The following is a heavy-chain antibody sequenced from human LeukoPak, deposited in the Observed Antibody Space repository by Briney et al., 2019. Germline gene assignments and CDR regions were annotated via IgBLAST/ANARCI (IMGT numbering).Heavy chain of an antibody. V-gene: IGHV3-30-3*01. CDR1: GFTFSSYA. CDR3: ARDTHNAHEAFYGDPSYYYYGMDV. D-gene: IGHD4-17*01. Sequence: GGSLRLSCAASGFTFSSYAMHWVRQAPGKGLEWVAVISYDGSNKYYADSVKGRFTISRDNSKNTLYLQMNSLRAEDTAVYYCARDTHNAHEAFYGDPSYYYYGMDVWGQGTTVTVSS. J-gene: IGHJ6*02. CDR2: ISYDGSNK.